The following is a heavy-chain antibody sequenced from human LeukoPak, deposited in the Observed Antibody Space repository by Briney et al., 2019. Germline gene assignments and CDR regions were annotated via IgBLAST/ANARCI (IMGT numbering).Heavy chain of an antibody. CDR3: ARGISSSSVLWGYYYYYYMDV. Sequence: SESLSLTCTVSGYSISSGYYWGWIRQPPGKGLECIGSIYHSGSTFYKPSLKSRVTISVDTSKNQFSLKMRSVTAEDTAVYYCARGISSSSVLWGYYYYYYMDVWGKGTTVTVSS. J-gene: IGHJ6*03. CDR2: IYHSGST. D-gene: IGHD6-13*01. CDR1: GYSISSGYY. V-gene: IGHV4-38-2*02.